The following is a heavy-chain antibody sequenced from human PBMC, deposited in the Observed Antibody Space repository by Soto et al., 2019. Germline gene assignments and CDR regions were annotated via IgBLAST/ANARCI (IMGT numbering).Heavy chain of an antibody. J-gene: IGHJ3*02. CDR3: AKGAVPYCSSNSCGNDAFDI. D-gene: IGHD2-2*01. Sequence: QVQLVESGGGVVQPGRSLRLSCAASGFTFSSYGMHWVRQAPGKGLEWVAVISYDGSNKYYADSVKGRFTISRDNSKNTLYLQMKSLRAEDTAVYYCAKGAVPYCSSNSCGNDAFDIWGQGTMVTVSS. V-gene: IGHV3-30*18. CDR2: ISYDGSNK. CDR1: GFTFSSYG.